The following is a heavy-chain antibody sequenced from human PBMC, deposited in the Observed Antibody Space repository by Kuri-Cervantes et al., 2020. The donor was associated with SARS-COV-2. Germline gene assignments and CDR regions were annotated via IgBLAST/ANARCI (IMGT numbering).Heavy chain of an antibody. CDR3: ARVIRSVNYYGMDV. CDR2: IYYSGST. CDR1: GGSISSGGYY. V-gene: IGHV4-31*03. Sequence: SETLSLTCTVSGGSISSGGYYWSWIRQHPGKGLEWIGYIYYSGSTYYNPSLKSRVTISVDTSKNQFSLKLSSVTAADTAVYYCARVIRSVNYYGMDVWGQGTTVTV. J-gene: IGHJ6*02. D-gene: IGHD3-3*02.